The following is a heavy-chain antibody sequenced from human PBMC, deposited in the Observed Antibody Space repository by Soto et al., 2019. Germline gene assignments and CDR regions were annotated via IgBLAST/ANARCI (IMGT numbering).Heavy chain of an antibody. Sequence: QVQLVESGGGLVKPGGSLRLSCAASGFTFSDYYMTWIRQAPGKGLEWVAYIRSSVTTIYYADSVKGRFTISRDNAKNSVYLQMNSLRAEDTAVYYWARDLDTAMVRVYCYYNGMDVWGQATTVTVSS. CDR3: ARDLDTAMVRVYCYYNGMDV. V-gene: IGHV3-11*01. CDR2: IRSSVTTI. D-gene: IGHD5-18*01. J-gene: IGHJ6*02. CDR1: GFTFSDYY.